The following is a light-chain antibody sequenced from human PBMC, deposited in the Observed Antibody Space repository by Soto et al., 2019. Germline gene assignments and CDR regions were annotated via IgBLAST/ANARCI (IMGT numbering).Light chain of an antibody. V-gene: IGKV1-5*03. CDR1: QSISSW. J-gene: IGKJ1*01. CDR2: KAS. Sequence: DIQMTQSPSTLSASVGDRVTITCRASQSISSWLAWYQPKPGKAPKLLIYKASSLESGVPSRFSGSGSGTEFTLTISSLQPDDFATYYCHQYNSYSRTFGQGTKVDIK. CDR3: HQYNSYSRT.